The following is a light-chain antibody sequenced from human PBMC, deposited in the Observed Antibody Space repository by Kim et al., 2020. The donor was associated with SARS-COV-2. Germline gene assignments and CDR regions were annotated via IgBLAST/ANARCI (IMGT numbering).Light chain of an antibody. CDR3: QQRGNWPPALT. J-gene: IGKJ4*01. CDR2: DAA. Sequence: PGHTPPLSCRASHNIDIRLAWYQQTPGRAPRLLIYDAAIRAAGIPDRFSASGSGTDFTLTIGSLAPEDFAVYYCQQRGNWPPALTFGGGTKVDIK. V-gene: IGKV3-11*01. CDR1: HNIDIR.